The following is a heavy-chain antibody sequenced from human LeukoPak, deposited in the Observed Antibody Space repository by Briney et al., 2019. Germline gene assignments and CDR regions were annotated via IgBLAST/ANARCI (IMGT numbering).Heavy chain of an antibody. D-gene: IGHD3-22*01. J-gene: IGHJ4*02. CDR3: ARVAYYYDSSGENFDY. CDR2: ISSSGSTI. V-gene: IGHV3-11*01. CDR1: GFTFSDYY. Sequence: GGSLRLSCAASGFTFSDYYMSWIRQAPGKGLEWVSYISSSGSTIYYADSVKGRFTISRDNAKNSLYLQMNSLRSDDTAVYYCARVAYYYDSSGENFDYWGQGTLVTVSS.